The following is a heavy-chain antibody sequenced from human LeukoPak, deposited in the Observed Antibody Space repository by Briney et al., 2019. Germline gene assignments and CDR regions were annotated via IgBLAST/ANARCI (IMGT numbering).Heavy chain of an antibody. V-gene: IGHV3-64*01. CDR2: ISSNGGST. Sequence: GGSLRLSCAASGFTFSSYAMHWVRQAPGKGLEYVSAISSNGGSTYYANSVKGRFTISRDNSKNTLYLQMGSLRAENMAVYYCARVAWLGFFDYWGQGTLVTVSS. D-gene: IGHD2-21*01. CDR1: GFTFSSYA. J-gene: IGHJ4*02. CDR3: ARVAWLGFFDY.